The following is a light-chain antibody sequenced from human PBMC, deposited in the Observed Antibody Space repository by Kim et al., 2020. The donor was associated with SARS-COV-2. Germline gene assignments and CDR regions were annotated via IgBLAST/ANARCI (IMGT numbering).Light chain of an antibody. CDR2: GAS. Sequence: EIVLTQSPGTLSLSPGERATLSCRASQSVSSSYLAWYQQKPGQAPRLLIYGASSRATGIPDRFSGSGSGKDFTLTISRLEPEDFTVYYCQQYGSSPSVTFGQGTRREI. CDR3: QQYGSSPSVT. J-gene: IGKJ2*01. CDR1: QSVSSSY. V-gene: IGKV3-20*01.